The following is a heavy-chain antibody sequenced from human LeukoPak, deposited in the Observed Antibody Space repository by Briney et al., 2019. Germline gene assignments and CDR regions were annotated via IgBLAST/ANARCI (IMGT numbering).Heavy chain of an antibody. D-gene: IGHD6-13*01. V-gene: IGHV1-3*01. CDR3: ARENIIAAAGTGRDWFDP. J-gene: IGHJ5*02. CDR1: GYTFTSYA. Sequence: ASVKVSCKASGYTFTSYAMHWVRQAPGQRLEWMGWINAGNGNTKYSQKFQGRVTITRDTSASTAYMELSSLRSEDTAVYYCARENIIAAAGTGRDWFDPWGQGTLVTVSS. CDR2: INAGNGNT.